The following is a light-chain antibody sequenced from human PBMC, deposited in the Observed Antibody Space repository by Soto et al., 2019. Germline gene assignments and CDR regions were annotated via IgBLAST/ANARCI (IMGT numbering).Light chain of an antibody. CDR1: NSNIESNT. CDR3: GAWDDSLNGRV. Sequence: QSALTQPPSASGTRGQRVTISCSGSNSNIESNTVNWYQQLPGTAPKLLIYYDNLRPSGVPDRISGSKSGTSASLAISGLQSDDEADYYCGAWDDSLNGRVFGTGTKVTVL. J-gene: IGLJ1*01. V-gene: IGLV1-44*01. CDR2: YDN.